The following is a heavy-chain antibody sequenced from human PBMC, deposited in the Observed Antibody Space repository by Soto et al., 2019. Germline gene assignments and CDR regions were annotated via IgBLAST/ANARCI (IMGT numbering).Heavy chain of an antibody. Sequence: ASVKVSCNASGYTFTGQYMHWVRQAPGQGLEWMGWINPNSGDTTYVQKFQGRVTMTRDTSISTAYMELNSLRAEDTAVYYCAKNGLSSSPSAIDSWGQGTLVTVSS. V-gene: IGHV1-2*02. CDR1: GYTFTGQY. D-gene: IGHD6-6*01. CDR3: AKNGLSSSPSAIDS. CDR2: INPNSGDT. J-gene: IGHJ4*02.